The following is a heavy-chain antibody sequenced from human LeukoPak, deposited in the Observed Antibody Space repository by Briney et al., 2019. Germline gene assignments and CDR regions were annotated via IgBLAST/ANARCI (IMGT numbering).Heavy chain of an antibody. V-gene: IGHV4-4*07. CDR3: AREGGPYRPLDY. CDR1: GVSISRYY. D-gene: IGHD6-25*01. Sequence: SETLSLTCTFSGVSISRYYWSGIRQPAGKGLEWVGRIYRSWSTNYNPSLKSRVTMSVDTSKNQFSLMLSSVPAADTAVYYCAREGGPYRPLDYSGQGTLVPVSS. CDR2: IYRSWST. J-gene: IGHJ4*02.